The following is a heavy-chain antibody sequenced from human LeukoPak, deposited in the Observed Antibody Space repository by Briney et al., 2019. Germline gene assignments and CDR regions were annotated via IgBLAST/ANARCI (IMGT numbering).Heavy chain of an antibody. V-gene: IGHV3-30*04. D-gene: IGHD2-21*02. CDR3: ARAPGVTARTRYYFDY. CDR2: ISYDGSNK. CDR1: GLTFSSYA. Sequence: GRSLRLSCAASGLTFSSYAMHWVRQAPGKGLEWVAVISYDGSNKYYADSVKGRFTISRDNSKNTLYLQMNSLRAEDTAVYYCARAPGVTARTRYYFDYWGQGTLVTVSS. J-gene: IGHJ4*02.